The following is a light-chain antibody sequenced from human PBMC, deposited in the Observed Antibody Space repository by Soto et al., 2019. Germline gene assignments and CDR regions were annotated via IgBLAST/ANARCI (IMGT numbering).Light chain of an antibody. CDR3: EQYGSSPRT. Sequence: DFQMTQSPSTLSASVGDRVTITCRASQSISSWLAWYQQKPGKAPKLLIYKAPTLKSGVPSRFSGSGSGTEFTLTISRLEPEDFAVYYCEQYGSSPRTFGQGTKVDIK. CDR2: KAP. CDR1: QSISSW. V-gene: IGKV1-5*03. J-gene: IGKJ1*01.